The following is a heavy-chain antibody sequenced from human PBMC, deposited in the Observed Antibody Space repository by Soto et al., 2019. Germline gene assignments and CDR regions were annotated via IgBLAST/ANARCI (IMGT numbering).Heavy chain of an antibody. CDR2: ISYTGST. J-gene: IGHJ4*02. CDR1: GGSISSYY. V-gene: IGHV4-59*01. CDR3: ARVNSYSSSWSHDY. D-gene: IGHD6-13*01. Sequence: SETLSLTCTVSGGSISSYYWSWIRQPPGKGLEWIGYISYTGSTDYNPSLKSRVTISLDTSKNQFSLKLSSVTATGTALYYCARVNSYSSSWSHDYWGQGALVTVSS.